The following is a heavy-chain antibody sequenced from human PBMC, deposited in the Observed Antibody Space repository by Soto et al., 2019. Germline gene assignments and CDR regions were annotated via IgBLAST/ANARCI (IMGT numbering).Heavy chain of an antibody. CDR1: GGSISMYY. CDR2: IYYSGST. CDR3: ARHQIGVRGVLIPRFDY. V-gene: IGHV4-59*08. Sequence: PSDTLSLTCTVSGGSISMYYWSWIRQPPGKGLEWIGYIYYSGSTNYNPSLKSRVTISVDTSKNQFSLKLSSVTAADTAVYYCARHQIGVRGVLIPRFDYWGQATLATVSS. J-gene: IGHJ4*02. D-gene: IGHD3-10*02.